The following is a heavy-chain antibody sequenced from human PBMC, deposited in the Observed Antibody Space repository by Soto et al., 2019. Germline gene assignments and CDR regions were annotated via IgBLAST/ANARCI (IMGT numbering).Heavy chain of an antibody. D-gene: IGHD3-16*01. V-gene: IGHV5-51*01. J-gene: IGHJ4*02. CDR1: GYSFATYW. Sequence: GESLKISCKGSGYSFATYWVAWVRQMPGQGLEWMGIIYPGDSDTRYSPSFQGHVTISADKSISTAYPQWSSLKASDTAMYYCARTGGGFTSHFDDWGQGTLVTVSS. CDR3: ARTGGGFTSHFDD. CDR2: IYPGDSDT.